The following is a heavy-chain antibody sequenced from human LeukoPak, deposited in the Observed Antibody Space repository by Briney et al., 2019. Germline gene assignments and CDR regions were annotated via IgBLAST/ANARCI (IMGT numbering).Heavy chain of an antibody. CDR1: GYSFPNYW. CDR2: IDPSDSYI. Sequence: KIGESLKISCEGSGYSFPNYWISWVRQMPGKGLEWMGRIDPSDSYINYNPSFQGHVSFSANKSISTAYLHWASLKASDTAMYYCAALRGPMIPWGQGTLVIVPS. J-gene: IGHJ4*02. D-gene: IGHD3-22*01. CDR3: AALRGPMIP. V-gene: IGHV5-10-1*01.